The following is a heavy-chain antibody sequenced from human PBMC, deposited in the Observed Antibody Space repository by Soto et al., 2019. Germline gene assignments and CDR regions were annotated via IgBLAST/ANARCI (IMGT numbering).Heavy chain of an antibody. CDR3: ARALTPGTARLNWFDP. Sequence: PSETLSLTCTVSGGSISSGGYYWSWIRQHPGKGLEWIGYIYYSGSTYYNPSLKSRVTISVDTSKNQFSLKLSSVTAADTAVYYCARALTPGTARLNWFDPWGQGTLVTVPQ. CDR2: IYYSGST. CDR1: GGSISSGGYY. V-gene: IGHV4-31*02. D-gene: IGHD6-6*01. J-gene: IGHJ5*02.